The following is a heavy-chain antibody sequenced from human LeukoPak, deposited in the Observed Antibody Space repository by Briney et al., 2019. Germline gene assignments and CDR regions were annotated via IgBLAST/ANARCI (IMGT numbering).Heavy chain of an antibody. CDR1: GGSIRSSSYS. Sequence: SETLSLTCTVSGGSIRSSSYSWGWIRQPPGKGLEWIGSIYYSGSTYYNPSIKSRVTISVDTSKNQFSLKLSSVTAADTAVYYCARHASRSYYDFWSGYYSDAFDIWGQGTMVTASS. CDR3: ARHASRSYYDFWSGYYSDAFDI. J-gene: IGHJ3*02. CDR2: IYYSGST. V-gene: IGHV4-39*01. D-gene: IGHD3-3*01.